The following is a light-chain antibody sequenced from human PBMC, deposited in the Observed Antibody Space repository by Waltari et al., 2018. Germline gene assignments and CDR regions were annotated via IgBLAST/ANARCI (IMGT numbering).Light chain of an antibody. J-gene: IGKJ1*01. CDR1: QGISTV. CDR2: AAS. CDR3: QQLNNYPLT. V-gene: IGKV1-9*01. Sequence: DIQLTQSPSFLSASVGDRVTITCRASQGISTVLAWYQQGPGKAPKLLIYAASTLQIGVPSRFSGSGSGTEFTLTISSLQPEDFATYYCQQLNNYPLTFGQGTRVDIK.